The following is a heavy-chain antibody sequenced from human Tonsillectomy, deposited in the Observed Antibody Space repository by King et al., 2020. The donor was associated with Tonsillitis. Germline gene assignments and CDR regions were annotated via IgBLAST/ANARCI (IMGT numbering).Heavy chain of an antibody. CDR3: AKDPGYYASSGYPDY. D-gene: IGHD3-22*01. J-gene: IGHJ4*02. CDR1: GFTFSSYG. Sequence: VQLVESGGGVVQPGGSLRLSCAASGFTFSSYGMHWVRQAPGKGLEWVAFIRYDGSNKYYADSVKGRFTISRDNSKNTLYLQMNSLRAEDTAVYYCAKDPGYYASSGYPDYWGQGTLVTVSS. V-gene: IGHV3-30*02. CDR2: IRYDGSNK.